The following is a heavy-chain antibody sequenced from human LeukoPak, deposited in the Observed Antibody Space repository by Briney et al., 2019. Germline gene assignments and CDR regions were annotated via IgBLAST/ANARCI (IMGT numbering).Heavy chain of an antibody. J-gene: IGHJ4*02. V-gene: IGHV4-39*07. CDR3: ARVWVDGSGTLFDY. CDR1: GGSINSSRYY. D-gene: IGHD3-10*01. Sequence: SETLSLTCTLSGGSINSSRYYWGWIRQPPGKGLEWIGSISYSVSTFYNPSLKSRVTISVDTSKKHFSLRLSSVTAADTAVYYCARVWVDGSGTLFDYWGQGTLITVSS. CDR2: ISYSVST.